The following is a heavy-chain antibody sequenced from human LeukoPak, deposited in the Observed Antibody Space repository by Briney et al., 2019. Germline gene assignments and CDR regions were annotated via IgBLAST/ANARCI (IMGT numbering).Heavy chain of an antibody. CDR3: VRGGRGERPNY. CDR2: ISSSSNYI. CDR1: GFTFSGYS. J-gene: IGHJ4*02. V-gene: IGHV3-21*06. Sequence: PGGSLRLSCAASGFTFSGYSMNWVRQAPGKGLEWVSSISSSSNYIYYADSVKGRFTISRDNAKNSLYLQMNSLRAEDTAVYYCVRGGRGERPNYWGQGTLVTVSS. D-gene: IGHD1-26*01.